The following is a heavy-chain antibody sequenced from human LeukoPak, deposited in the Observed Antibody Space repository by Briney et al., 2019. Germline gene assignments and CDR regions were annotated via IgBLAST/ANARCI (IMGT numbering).Heavy chain of an antibody. D-gene: IGHD2-21*02. V-gene: IGHV1-2*02. CDR1: GYTFTGYY. Sequence: ASVKVSCKASGYTFTGYYMHWVRQAPGQGLEWMGWINPNSGGTNYAQKFQGRVTMTRDTSISTAYMELSRLRSDDTAVYYCAISSTMGWGRRRRPDDDAFDIWGQGTMVTVSS. CDR3: AISSTMGWGRRRRPDDDAFDI. CDR2: INPNSGGT. J-gene: IGHJ3*02.